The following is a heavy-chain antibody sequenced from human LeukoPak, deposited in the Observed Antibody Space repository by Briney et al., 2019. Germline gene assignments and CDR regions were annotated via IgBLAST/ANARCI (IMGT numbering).Heavy chain of an antibody. Sequence: ASVKVSCKASGYTFSSHGITWVRQAPGQGREWRGWISANNGNTNYAQKLQGRVTVTTDTSTSIAYMELRSLRSDDTAVYYCAREGTAGRYYFDYWGQGTLVTVSS. CDR2: ISANNGNT. CDR3: AREGTAGRYYFDY. D-gene: IGHD3-10*01. CDR1: GYTFSSHG. J-gene: IGHJ4*02. V-gene: IGHV1-18*01.